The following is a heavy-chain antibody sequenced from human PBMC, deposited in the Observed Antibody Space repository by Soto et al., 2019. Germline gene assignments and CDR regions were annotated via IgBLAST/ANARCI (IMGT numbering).Heavy chain of an antibody. CDR1: GDRFSSYG. Sequence: ASAKISCKASGDRFSSYGLSWVRQAPGQGLEWMGWISVSNGNSKSAEKFQGRITMTIDTFTVTAYMDLKSLRQDDTAMYYCARVGRSNDWQVPPGVFPDSVQGALVTVFS. CDR2: ISVSNGNS. J-gene: IGHJ4*02. D-gene: IGHD3-9*01. CDR3: ARVGRSNDWQVPPGVFPD. V-gene: IGHV1-18*04.